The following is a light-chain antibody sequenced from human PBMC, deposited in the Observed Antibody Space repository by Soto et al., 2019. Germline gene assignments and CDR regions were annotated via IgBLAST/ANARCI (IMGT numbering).Light chain of an antibody. CDR3: CSYTTSNTRQIV. CDR1: SSDGVGYNY. CDR2: DVT. V-gene: IGLV2-14*01. J-gene: IGLJ1*01. Sequence: QSLLTQPASGAGSPGQSITISCTGTSSDGVGYNYVSWYQQQPGKAPKFMIYDVTNRPSGVSNRFSGSKSGNTASLTISGLQAEDEADYYCCSYTTSNTRQIVFGTGTKVTV.